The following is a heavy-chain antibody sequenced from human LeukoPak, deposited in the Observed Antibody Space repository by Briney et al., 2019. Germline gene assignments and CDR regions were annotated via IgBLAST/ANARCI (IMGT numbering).Heavy chain of an antibody. D-gene: IGHD5/OR15-5a*01. V-gene: IGHV4-59*01. CDR1: GVSISSYY. J-gene: IGHJ3*02. CDR2: IYYSGST. CDR3: ARSTDAFDI. Sequence: PSETLSLTCTVSGVSISSYYWSWIRQPPGKGLEWIGYIYYSGSTNYNPSLKSRVTISVDTSKNQFSLKLSSVAAADTAVYYCARSTDAFDIWGQGTMVTVSS.